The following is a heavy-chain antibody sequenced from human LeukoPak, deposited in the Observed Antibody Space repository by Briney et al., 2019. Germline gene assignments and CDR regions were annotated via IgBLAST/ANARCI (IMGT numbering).Heavy chain of an antibody. CDR2: ISPNSDGT. V-gene: IGHV1-2*02. J-gene: IGHJ4*02. CDR3: ARLRYCYDSSGYSLFDY. CDR1: GYTFTVYY. D-gene: IGHD3-22*01. Sequence: GASVKVSCKASGYTFTVYYMHWVRHAPGQGLEWMGWISPNSDGTNYAQKCQGRVTMTRDTSISTAYMELSRLRSDDTAVYYCARLRYCYDSSGYSLFDYWGQGTLVTVSS.